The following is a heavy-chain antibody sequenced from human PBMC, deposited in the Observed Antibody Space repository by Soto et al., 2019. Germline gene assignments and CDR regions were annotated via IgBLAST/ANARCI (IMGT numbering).Heavy chain of an antibody. J-gene: IGHJ4*02. CDR3: TRDRSGYYYFDY. Sequence: GGFLSLSCTASGFTFSSYAMSWVRQAPGKGLEWVSAISGSGGSTYYADSVKGRFTISRDNSKNTPYLQMNSLRAEDTAVYYCTRDRSGYYYFDYWGQGTLVTVSS. CDR2: ISGSGGST. D-gene: IGHD3-22*01. V-gene: IGHV3-23*01. CDR1: GFTFSSYA.